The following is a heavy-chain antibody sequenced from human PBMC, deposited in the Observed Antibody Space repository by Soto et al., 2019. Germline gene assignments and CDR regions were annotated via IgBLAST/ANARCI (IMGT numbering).Heavy chain of an antibody. J-gene: IGHJ6*02. Sequence: EVQLLESGGGFVQPGGSLRLACAASGFTFSSYGMRWVRQAPGKGLEWVSGISGSGGSTYYADSVKGRFTISRDSSKTTLYRPLNSLRAEDTAVYYCAKAYYGDYSFYYYAIDVWGQGTTVTVSS. V-gene: IGHV3-23*01. CDR1: GFTFSSYG. CDR3: AKAYYGDYSFYYYAIDV. CDR2: ISGSGGST. D-gene: IGHD4-17*01.